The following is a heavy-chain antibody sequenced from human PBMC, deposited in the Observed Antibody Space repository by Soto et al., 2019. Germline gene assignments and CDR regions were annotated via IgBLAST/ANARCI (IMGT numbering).Heavy chain of an antibody. CDR3: ARHVGDTHYYYYYGMDV. CDR1: GYSFTSYW. CDR2: IYPGDSDT. V-gene: IGHV5-51*01. Sequence: PGESLKISCKGSGYSFTSYWIGWVRQMPGKGLEWMGIIYPGDSDTRYSPSFQGQVTISADKSISTAYLQGSSLKASDTAMYYCARHVGDTHYYYYYGMDVWGQGTTVTVSS. J-gene: IGHJ6*02. D-gene: IGHD1-26*01.